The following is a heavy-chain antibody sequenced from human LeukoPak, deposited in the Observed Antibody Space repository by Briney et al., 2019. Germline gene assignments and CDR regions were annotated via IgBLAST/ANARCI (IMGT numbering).Heavy chain of an antibody. D-gene: IGHD6-6*01. Sequence: SQTLSLTCTVSGGSMSSGGDYWTWIRQHPGKGPEWIGYISSRGNTYYNPSLKSRLTISLDTSKSQFSLQLNSATAADTAVYYCARGPSFGSSSRFDSWGQGTLVTVSS. J-gene: IGHJ4*02. CDR3: ARGPSFGSSSRFDS. CDR2: ISSRGNT. V-gene: IGHV4-31*03. CDR1: GGSMSSGGDY.